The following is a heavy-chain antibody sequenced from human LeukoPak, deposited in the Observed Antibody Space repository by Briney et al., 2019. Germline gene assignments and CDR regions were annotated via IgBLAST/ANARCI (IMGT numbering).Heavy chain of an antibody. J-gene: IGHJ4*02. CDR3: ARDHGSAYYRAPRH. V-gene: IGHV1-46*01. CDR2: INPSGGST. Sequence: ASVTVSFKASGYIFTNYYMHWVRQAPGQGLEWMGTINPSGGSTTYAQKFQGRVTMTRDTSTSTVYMELSSLRSEDTAVYYCARDHGSAYYRAPRHWGQGTLVTVSS. CDR1: GYIFTNYY. D-gene: IGHD3-10*01.